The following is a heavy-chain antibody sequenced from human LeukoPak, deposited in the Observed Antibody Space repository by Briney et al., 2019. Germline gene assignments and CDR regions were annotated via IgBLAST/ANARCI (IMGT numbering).Heavy chain of an antibody. V-gene: IGHV3-30-3*01. D-gene: IGHD3-3*01. Sequence: GGSLRLSCAASGFIFGGYAMHWVRQAPGEGLQWLAVISYDGGKTYYADSVEGRFTISRDNSKSTVYLEINSLRSEDTAIYYCARGFNDFWRGSQLEYWGQGTLVTVSS. CDR1: GFIFGGYA. CDR3: ARGFNDFWRGSQLEY. CDR2: ISYDGGKT. J-gene: IGHJ4*02.